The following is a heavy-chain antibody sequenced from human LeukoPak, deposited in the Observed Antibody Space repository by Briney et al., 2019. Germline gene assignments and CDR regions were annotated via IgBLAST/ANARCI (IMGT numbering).Heavy chain of an antibody. CDR3: AALSIAVAGTFFGSFDY. Sequence: MPSETLSLTCAVYGGSFSGYYWSRIRQPPGKGLEWIGEINHSGSTNYNPSLKSRVTISVDTSKNQFSLKLSSVTAADTAVYYCAALSIAVAGTFFGSFDYWGQGTLVTVSS. CDR1: GGSFSGYY. CDR2: INHSGST. J-gene: IGHJ4*02. V-gene: IGHV4-34*01. D-gene: IGHD6-19*01.